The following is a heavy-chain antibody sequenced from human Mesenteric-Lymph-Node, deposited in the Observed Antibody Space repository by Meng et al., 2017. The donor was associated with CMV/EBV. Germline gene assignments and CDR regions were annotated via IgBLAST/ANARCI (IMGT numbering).Heavy chain of an antibody. CDR2: ISAYNGHT. Sequence: ASVKVSCKASGYTFSNYAITWVRQAPGQGLEWMGWISAYNGHTDYAQNLQGRVTMTTDTSTSTAYLELRSLRSDDTAVYYCARGPLPQEIGMDVWGQGTTVTVSS. CDR3: ARGPLPQEIGMDV. V-gene: IGHV1-18*01. J-gene: IGHJ6*02. CDR1: GYTFSNYA.